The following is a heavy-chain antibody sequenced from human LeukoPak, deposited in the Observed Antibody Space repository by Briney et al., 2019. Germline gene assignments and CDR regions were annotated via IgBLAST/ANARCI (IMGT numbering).Heavy chain of an antibody. Sequence: SETLSLTCTVSGGSISSYYWSWIRQPPGKGLEWIGYIYYSGSTNYNPSLKRRVTISVDTSKNQFSLKLSSVTAADTAVYYCARLNYDSSGYYSHLDYWGQGTLVTVSS. CDR2: IYYSGST. CDR3: ARLNYDSSGYYSHLDY. D-gene: IGHD3-22*01. V-gene: IGHV4-59*08. J-gene: IGHJ4*02. CDR1: GGSISSYY.